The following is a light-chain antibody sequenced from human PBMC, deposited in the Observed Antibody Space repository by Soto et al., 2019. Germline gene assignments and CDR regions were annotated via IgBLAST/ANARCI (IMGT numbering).Light chain of an antibody. CDR2: GAS. CDR3: QQYNKWPIT. J-gene: IGKJ5*01. CDR1: QSVSNN. V-gene: IGKV3D-15*01. Sequence: EIVLTQSPGTLSLSPGERATLSCRASQSVSNNYLAWYQQKPGQAPRLLIYGASSRATGVPDRFSGSGSETEFTLTISSLQSEDFAVYYCQQYNKWPITFGQGTRLEI.